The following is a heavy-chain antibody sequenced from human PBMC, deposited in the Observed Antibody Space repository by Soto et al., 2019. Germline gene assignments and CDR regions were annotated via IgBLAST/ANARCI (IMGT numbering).Heavy chain of an antibody. Sequence: WASVKVSCKASGYTFTGYYMHWVRQAPGQGLEWMGWINPNSGGTNYAQKFQGRVTMTRDTSISTAYMELSRLRSDDTAVYYCARDTATNYDILTGPGDYWGQGTLVTVS. CDR3: ARDTATNYDILTGPGDY. D-gene: IGHD3-9*01. CDR1: GYTFTGYY. J-gene: IGHJ4*02. CDR2: INPNSGGT. V-gene: IGHV1-2*02.